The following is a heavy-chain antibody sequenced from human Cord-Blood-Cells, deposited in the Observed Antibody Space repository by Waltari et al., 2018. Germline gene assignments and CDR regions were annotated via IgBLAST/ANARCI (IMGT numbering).Heavy chain of an antibody. V-gene: IGHV1-8*01. CDR2: MKPNRGNT. D-gene: IGHD6-13*01. J-gene: IGHJ2*01. CDR1: GYTFTSYD. Sequence: QVQLVQSGAEVKKPGASVKVSCKASGYTFTSYDINRVRQATGQGLEWMGWMKPNRGNTGYAQKCQGGVTMTRNTSRSTAYMARSSLGSEDTAVYYCAGAQVRLAAAGIGWYCDLWGRGTLVTVSS. CDR3: AGAQVRLAAAGIGWYCDL.